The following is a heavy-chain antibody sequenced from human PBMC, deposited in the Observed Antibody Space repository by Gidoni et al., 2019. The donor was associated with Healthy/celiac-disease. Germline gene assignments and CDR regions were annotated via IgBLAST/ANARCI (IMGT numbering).Heavy chain of an antibody. CDR1: GYSISSSNW. J-gene: IGHJ5*02. V-gene: IGHV4-28*07. CDR3: ARKLSYCSSTSCYGWFDP. Sequence: QVQLQESGPGLVKPSDTLSLTCAVSGYSISSSNWWGWIRQPPGKGLEWIGYIYYSGSTYYNPSLKSRVTISVDTSKNQFSLKLSSVTAVDTAVYYCARKLSYCSSTSCYGWFDPWGQGTLVTVSS. D-gene: IGHD2-2*01. CDR2: IYYSGST.